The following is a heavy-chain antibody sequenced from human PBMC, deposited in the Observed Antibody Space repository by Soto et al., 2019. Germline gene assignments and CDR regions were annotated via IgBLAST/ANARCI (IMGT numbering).Heavy chain of an antibody. J-gene: IGHJ4*02. Sequence: GSLRLACAASGFAVNDFAMSWVRQAPGKGPEWLSTISGSGDKTFHSDSVKGRFDISRDNSNNKMFLQMNSLRAEDTAIYYCAKGASHAPFEKWGRGTLVTVSS. V-gene: IGHV3-23*01. CDR1: GFAVNDFA. CDR3: AKGASHAPFEK. CDR2: ISGSGDKT.